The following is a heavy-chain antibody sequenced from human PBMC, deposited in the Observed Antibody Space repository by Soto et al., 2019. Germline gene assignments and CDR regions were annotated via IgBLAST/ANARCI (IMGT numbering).Heavy chain of an antibody. CDR1: DDSIGRSNYF. CDR2: IFYSGNT. D-gene: IGHD6-19*01. CDR3: ARQLYSGDSSGSFGY. Sequence: QLQLQESGPGLVKPSETLSLTCTVSDDSIGRSNYFWGWIRQPPGKGLEWIGNIFYSGNTHYNPSLKSRVTISLDTSNHHISLRVSSVTAADTAVYYCARQLYSGDSSGSFGYWGPGALVIVSS. J-gene: IGHJ4*02. V-gene: IGHV4-39*01.